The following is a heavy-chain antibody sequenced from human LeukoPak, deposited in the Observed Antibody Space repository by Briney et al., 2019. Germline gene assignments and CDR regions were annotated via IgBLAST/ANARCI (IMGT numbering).Heavy chain of an antibody. CDR2: IYYSGST. J-gene: IGHJ6*02. V-gene: IGHV4-59*12. CDR1: GGSISSYY. Sequence: SETLSLTCTVSGGSISSYYWSWIRQPPGKGLEWIGYIYYSGSTNYNPSLKSRVTISVDTSKNQFSLKLSSATAADTAVYYCARGPRYCSSTSCMDVWGQGTTVTVSS. D-gene: IGHD2-2*01. CDR3: ARGPRYCSSTSCMDV.